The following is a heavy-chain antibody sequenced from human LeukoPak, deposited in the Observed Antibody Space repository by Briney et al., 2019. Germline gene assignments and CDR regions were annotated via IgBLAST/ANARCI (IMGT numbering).Heavy chain of an antibody. CDR2: IIPVFGTA. CDR3: ARDLVVIVPTAISYYYYMDV. J-gene: IGHJ6*03. D-gene: IGHD2-2*01. Sequence: SVKVSCKASGGTFSSYAISWVRQTPGQGLEWMGGIIPVFGTANYAQKFLGRVTITADESTSTAYMELSNLRSEDTAVYYCARDLVVIVPTAISYYYYMDVWGKGTTVTVSS. V-gene: IGHV1-69*01. CDR1: GGTFSSYA.